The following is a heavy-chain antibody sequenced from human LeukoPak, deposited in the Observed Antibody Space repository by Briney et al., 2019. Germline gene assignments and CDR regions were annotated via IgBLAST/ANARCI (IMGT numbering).Heavy chain of an antibody. CDR2: IRYDGSNK. J-gene: IGHJ4*02. CDR3: AKDPWIQLWQYFDY. D-gene: IGHD5-18*01. Sequence: PGGSLPLSCAASGFTFSSYGMHWVRQAPGKGLEWVAFIRYDGSNKYYADSVKGRFTISRDNSKNTLYLQMNSLRAEDTAVYYCAKDPWIQLWQYFDYWGQGTLVTVSS. CDR1: GFTFSSYG. V-gene: IGHV3-30*02.